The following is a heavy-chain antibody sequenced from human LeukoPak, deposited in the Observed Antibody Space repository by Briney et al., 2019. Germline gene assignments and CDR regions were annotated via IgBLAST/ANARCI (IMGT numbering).Heavy chain of an antibody. Sequence: PGGSLRLSCAASGFMFGSYWMSWVRQAPGTGLEWVASINQDGTGKYYVDSVKGRFTISRDNAKNSLYLQMNSLRAEDTAVYFCARDSPPRYSGSAGGEGYWGQGTLVTVSS. J-gene: IGHJ4*02. CDR2: INQDGTGK. D-gene: IGHD1-26*01. V-gene: IGHV3-7*01. CDR1: GFMFGSYW. CDR3: ARDSPPRYSGSAGGEGY.